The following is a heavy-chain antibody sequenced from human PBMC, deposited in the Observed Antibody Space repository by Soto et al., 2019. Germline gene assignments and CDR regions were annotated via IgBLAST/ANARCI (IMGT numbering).Heavy chain of an antibody. CDR3: DRGRGGIYDAFDL. Sequence: PSETLSLTCTASGGSISSYFWSWIRQSPGEGPEWIGYILYSGTTNYSPSLKSRVTMSLGTAKNQFSLNLTSVTAADTAVYYCDRGRGGIYDAFDLWGQVTMVTVSS. CDR1: GGSISSYF. CDR2: ILYSGTT. J-gene: IGHJ3*01. V-gene: IGHV4-59*01. D-gene: IGHD1-26*01.